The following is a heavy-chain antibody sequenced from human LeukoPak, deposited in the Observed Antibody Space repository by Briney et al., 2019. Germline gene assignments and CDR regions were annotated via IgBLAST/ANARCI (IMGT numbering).Heavy chain of an antibody. V-gene: IGHV4-4*09. J-gene: IGHJ3*02. Sequence: SETLSLTCAVSGDSISSYYWSWIRQPPGKGLEWIGYIYNDGSANYNPSLKSRVTLLLEASKNQFSLKLGSVTAADTAVYYCALALVGNTFDIWGQGTLVTVSS. CDR3: ALALVGNTFDI. D-gene: IGHD3-3*02. CDR1: GDSISSYY. CDR2: IYNDGSA.